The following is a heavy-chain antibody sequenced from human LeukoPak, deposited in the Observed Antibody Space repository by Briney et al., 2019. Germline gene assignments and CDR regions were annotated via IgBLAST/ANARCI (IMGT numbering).Heavy chain of an antibody. J-gene: IGHJ4*02. D-gene: IGHD6-19*01. V-gene: IGHV1-69*06. Sequence: SVKVSCKASGGTFSGYAISWVRQAPGQGLEWMGGIIPIFGTANYAQKFQGRVTITADKSTSTAYMELSSLRSEDTAVYYCASRIAVAGTGFDYWGQGTLVTVSS. CDR3: ASRIAVAGTGFDY. CDR1: GGTFSGYA. CDR2: IIPIFGTA.